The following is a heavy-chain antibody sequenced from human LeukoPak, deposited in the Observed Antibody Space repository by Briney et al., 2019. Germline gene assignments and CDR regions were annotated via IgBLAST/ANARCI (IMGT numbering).Heavy chain of an antibody. CDR1: GFTFSSYG. Sequence: GGSLRLSCAASGFTFSSYGMHWVRQAPGKGLEWVAFIRYDGSNKYYADSVKGRFTISRDNSKNTLYLQMNSLRAEDTAVYYCAAHGIVVVPAAIKHMDVWGKGTTVTIS. J-gene: IGHJ6*03. D-gene: IGHD2-2*01. V-gene: IGHV3-30*02. CDR2: IRYDGSNK. CDR3: AAHGIVVVPAAIKHMDV.